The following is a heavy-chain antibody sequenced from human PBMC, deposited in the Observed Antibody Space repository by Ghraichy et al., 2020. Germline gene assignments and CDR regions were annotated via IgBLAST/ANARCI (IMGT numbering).Heavy chain of an antibody. J-gene: IGHJ1*01. V-gene: IGHV3-23*01. CDR1: GFTFSSYA. CDR2: ISDSGGST. D-gene: IGHD6-25*01. CDR3: AKPSERPLQYFQH. Sequence: GGSLRLSCAASGFTFSSYAMNWVRQAPGKGLEWVSVISDSGGSTNYADSVKGRFTTSRDNFKNTLYLQMNSLRAEDTAVYYCAKPSERPLQYFQHWGRGTLVTVSS.